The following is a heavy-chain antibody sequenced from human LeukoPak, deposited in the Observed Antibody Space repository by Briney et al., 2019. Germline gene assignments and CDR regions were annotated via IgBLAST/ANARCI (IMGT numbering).Heavy chain of an antibody. CDR3: TRGISGNYGNFDY. Sequence: PGGSLRLSCEASGFTFSGDWMHWVRQAPGKGLVWVSRINPDGSSAYYADSVKGRFSISRDNAKNTLYLQMNSLRAEDTAVYYCTRGISGNYGNFDYWGRGTLVTVSS. D-gene: IGHD1-26*01. CDR1: GFTFSGDW. V-gene: IGHV3-74*01. CDR2: INPDGSSA. J-gene: IGHJ4*02.